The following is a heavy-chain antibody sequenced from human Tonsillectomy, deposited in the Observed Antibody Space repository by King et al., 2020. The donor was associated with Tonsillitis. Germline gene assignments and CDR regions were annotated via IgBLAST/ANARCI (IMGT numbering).Heavy chain of an antibody. J-gene: IGHJ3*02. CDR1: GDSITSSYYY. V-gene: IGHV4-39*01. Sequence: LQLQESGPGLVKPSEALSLTCTVSGDSITSSYYYWVWIRQPPGKGLEWIGSIYYNVNTYYNPSLKSRVTMSVDPSNNQFSLRLRSVTAADTALYYCAKQGKIIPAVYEGIDIWGHGTMVTVSS. D-gene: IGHD2-8*01. CDR3: AKQGKIIPAVYEGIDI. CDR2: IYYNVNT.